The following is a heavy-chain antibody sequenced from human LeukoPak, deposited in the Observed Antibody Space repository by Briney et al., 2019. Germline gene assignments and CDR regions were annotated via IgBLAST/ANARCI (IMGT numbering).Heavy chain of an antibody. J-gene: IGHJ3*02. CDR3: ARHQMDTGYRPFDI. V-gene: IGHV3-7*01. D-gene: IGHD5-24*01. CDR2: IKEDGSER. CDR1: GFTITTYW. Sequence: GSLRLSCAASGFTITTYWMTWVRQAPGKGLEWVAKIKEDGSERSYVDSVKGRFTISRDNARNSLYLQMNSLRVEDTAVYFCARHQMDTGYRPFDIWGQGRMVTVSS.